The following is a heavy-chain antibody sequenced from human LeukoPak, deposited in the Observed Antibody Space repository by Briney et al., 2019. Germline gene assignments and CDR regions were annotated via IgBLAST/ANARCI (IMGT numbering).Heavy chain of an antibody. D-gene: IGHD1-26*01. J-gene: IGHJ6*02. V-gene: IGHV3-30*18. CDR1: GFTFNTHG. CDR3: AKEVVGATSPYYYYGMDV. Sequence: GGSLRLSCVTSGFTFNTHGMHWVRQAPGKGLEWVAVISYDGSNKYYAGSVKGRFTISRDNSKNTLYLQMNSLRAEDTAVYYCAKEVVGATSPYYYYGMDVWGQGTTVTVSS. CDR2: ISYDGSNK.